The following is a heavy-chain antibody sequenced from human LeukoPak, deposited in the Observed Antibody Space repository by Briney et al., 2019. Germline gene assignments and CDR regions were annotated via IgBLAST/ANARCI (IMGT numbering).Heavy chain of an antibody. J-gene: IGHJ4*02. V-gene: IGHV4-34*01. D-gene: IGHD6-13*01. CDR1: GGSFSGYY. Sequence: SETLSLTCAVYGGSFSGYYWSWIRQPPGKGLEWIGEINHSGSTNYNPSLKSRVTISVDTSKNQFSLKLSSVTAADTAVYYCARDTAAAGTLNWGQGTLVTVSS. CDR3: ARDTAAAGTLN. CDR2: INHSGST.